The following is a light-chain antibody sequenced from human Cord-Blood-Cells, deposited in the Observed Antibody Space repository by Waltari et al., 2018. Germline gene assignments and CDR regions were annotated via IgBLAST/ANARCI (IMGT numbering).Light chain of an antibody. J-gene: IGLJ3*02. CDR1: SSAVGGYNY. CDR2: DVS. Sequence: QSALTQPASVSGSPGQSITIPSPGTSSAVGGYNYVSWYHQHPGKAPNHMIYDVSNRPSGVSNRFSGAKSGNTASLTISGLQAEDEADYYCSSYTSSSTLVFGGGTKLTVL. CDR3: SSYTSSSTLV. V-gene: IGLV2-14*03.